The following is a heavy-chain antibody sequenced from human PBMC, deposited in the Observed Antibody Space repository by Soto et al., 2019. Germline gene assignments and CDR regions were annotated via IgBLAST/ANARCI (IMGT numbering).Heavy chain of an antibody. CDR3: ARDPADYGDYGGAFDI. Sequence: QVQLVQSGAEVKKPGASVKVSCKASGYTFTSYGISWVRQAPGQGLEWMGWISAYNGNTNYAQKLQGRVTMTTDTSTSTAYMELRSLRSDDTDVYYCARDPADYGDYGGAFDIWGQGTMVTVSS. CDR1: GYTFTSYG. CDR2: ISAYNGNT. V-gene: IGHV1-18*01. J-gene: IGHJ3*02. D-gene: IGHD4-17*01.